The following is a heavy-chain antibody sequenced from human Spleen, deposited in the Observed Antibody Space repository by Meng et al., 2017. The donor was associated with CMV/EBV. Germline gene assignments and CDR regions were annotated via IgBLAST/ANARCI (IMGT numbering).Heavy chain of an antibody. CDR3: ARGPTARRKAWFDP. Sequence: QVQCQAQAPGLVKPSPTLSLTCTVSGGSISSGDYDWSWIGQPPGKSLGWIGYIYYSGCTYYYPSLRIRVTISVDTSKNQFSLKLSSVTAADTAVYYCARGPTARRKAWFDPWGQGTLVTVSS. J-gene: IGHJ5*02. CDR2: IYYSGCT. V-gene: IGHV4-30-4*08. D-gene: IGHD6-25*01. CDR1: GGSISSGDYD.